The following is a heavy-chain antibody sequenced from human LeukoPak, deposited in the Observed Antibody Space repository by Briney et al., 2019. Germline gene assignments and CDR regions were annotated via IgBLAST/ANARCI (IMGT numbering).Heavy chain of an antibody. CDR1: GGSISSYY. Sequence: SETLSLTCTVSGGSISSYYWSWIRQPPGKGLEWTGYIYYSGSTNYNPSLKSRVTISVDTSKNQFSLKLSSVTAADTAVYYCARRVAIAAAGQFDYWGQGTLVTVSS. D-gene: IGHD6-13*01. V-gene: IGHV4-59*08. CDR3: ARRVAIAAAGQFDY. CDR2: IYYSGST. J-gene: IGHJ4*02.